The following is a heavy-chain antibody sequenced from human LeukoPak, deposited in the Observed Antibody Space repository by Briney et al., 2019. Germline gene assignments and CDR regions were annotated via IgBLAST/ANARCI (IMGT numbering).Heavy chain of an antibody. CDR1: GYSFTSYW. D-gene: IGHD6-13*01. Sequence: NHGESLKISCKGSGYSFTSYWIGWVRQMSGKGLEWMGIIYPGDSDTRYSPSFQGQVTISADKSISTAYLQWSSLKASDTAMYYCARQMMGIAAAGNAHYYYGMDVWGQGTTVTVSS. J-gene: IGHJ6*02. CDR2: IYPGDSDT. CDR3: ARQMMGIAAAGNAHYYYGMDV. V-gene: IGHV5-51*01.